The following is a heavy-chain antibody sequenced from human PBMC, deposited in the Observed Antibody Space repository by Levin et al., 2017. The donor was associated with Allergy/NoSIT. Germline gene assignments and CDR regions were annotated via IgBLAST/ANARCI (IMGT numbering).Heavy chain of an antibody. J-gene: IGHJ5*02. CDR3: ARDPIVVVVAAERGWFDP. CDR2: INPNSGGT. D-gene: IGHD2-15*01. V-gene: IGHV1-2*06. Sequence: ASVKVSCKASGYTFTGYYMHWVRQAPGQGLEWMGRINPNSGGTNYGQKFQGRVTMTRDTSISTAYMELSRLRSDDTAVYYCARDPIVVVVAAERGWFDPWGQGTLVTVSS. CDR1: GYTFTGYY.